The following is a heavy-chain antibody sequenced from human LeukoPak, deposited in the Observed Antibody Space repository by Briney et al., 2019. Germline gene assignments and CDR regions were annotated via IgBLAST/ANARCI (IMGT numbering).Heavy chain of an antibody. Sequence: ASVTVSCKASGYTFTTYGINWVRQAPGQGLEWMGWINTYNGNTNYAQNLQGRVTMTTDTSTSTAYMELRSLKSDDTAVYYCARGRVYYYGMDVWGQGTTVTVSS. CDR3: ARGRVYYYGMDV. V-gene: IGHV1-18*01. CDR1: GYTFTTYG. CDR2: INTYNGNT. D-gene: IGHD3-10*01. J-gene: IGHJ6*02.